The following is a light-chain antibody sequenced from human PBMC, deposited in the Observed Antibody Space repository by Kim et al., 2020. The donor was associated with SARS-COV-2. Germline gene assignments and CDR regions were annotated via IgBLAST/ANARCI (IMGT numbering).Light chain of an antibody. CDR1: QSVSDN. CDR2: AAS. Sequence: SPGERATLACGASQSVSDNLAWYQQKPGQPPRRLLYAASTRATGVPARFSGSGSGTEFTLTISDLQSEDSAVYYCQQFYNWPPITFGQGTRLEI. J-gene: IGKJ5*01. CDR3: QQFYNWPPIT. V-gene: IGKV3-15*01.